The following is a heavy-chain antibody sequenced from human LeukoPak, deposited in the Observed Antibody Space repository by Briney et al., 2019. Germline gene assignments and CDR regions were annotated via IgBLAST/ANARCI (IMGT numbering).Heavy chain of an antibody. Sequence: GASVKVSCKASGYTFTGYYMHWVRQAPGQGLEWMGWINPNSGGTNYAQKFQGRVTMTRDTSINTAYMELSRLRSDDTAVYYCARDFFYSSSSWVDYWGQGTLVTVSS. CDR2: INPNSGGT. V-gene: IGHV1-2*02. D-gene: IGHD6-6*01. CDR3: ARDFFYSSSSWVDY. CDR1: GYTFTGYY. J-gene: IGHJ4*02.